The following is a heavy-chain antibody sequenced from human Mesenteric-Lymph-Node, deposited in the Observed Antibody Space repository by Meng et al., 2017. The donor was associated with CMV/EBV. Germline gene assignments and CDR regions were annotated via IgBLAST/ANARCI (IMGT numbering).Heavy chain of an antibody. V-gene: IGHV3-21*01. CDR3: SRSPRGNGASF. D-gene: IGHD2-8*01. Sequence: GESLKISCAASGFTFSSYAMSWVRQAPGKGLEWVSTISGSSDYTHYTDLVKGRFTISRDNAQRSVYLQMDSLRVEDTAVYYCSRSPRGNGASFWGQGTLVTVSS. CDR1: GFTFSSYA. J-gene: IGHJ4*02. CDR2: ISGSSDYT.